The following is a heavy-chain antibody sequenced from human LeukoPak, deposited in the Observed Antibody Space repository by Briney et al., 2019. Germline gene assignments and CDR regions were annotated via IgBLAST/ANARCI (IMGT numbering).Heavy chain of an antibody. CDR1: GGSISSGDYY. V-gene: IGHV4-30-4*01. J-gene: IGHJ4*02. Sequence: SQTLSLTCTVSGGSISSGDYYWSWIRQPPGKGLEWIGYIYYSGSTYYNPSLKSRVTLSVDTSKNQFSLKLSSVTAADTAVYYCARVGGTYYYDSSGSIDYWGQGTLVTVSS. D-gene: IGHD3-22*01. CDR3: ARVGGTYYYDSSGSIDY. CDR2: IYYSGST.